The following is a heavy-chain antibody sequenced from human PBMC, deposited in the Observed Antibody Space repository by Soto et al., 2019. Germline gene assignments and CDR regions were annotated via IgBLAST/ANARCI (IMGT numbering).Heavy chain of an antibody. CDR2: IYFTGNT. CDR1: GGSITSSSHF. J-gene: IGHJ5*02. D-gene: IGHD6-25*01. V-gene: IGHV4-39*01. Sequence: SETLSLTCTASGGSITSSSHFWGWVRQPPGKGLEWIGTIYFTGNTYYTPSLKSRLTMSIDTSKNEFSLRLNSVTAADTAVYYCAGQTFTIAAASYGRSNWFDPWDPGTLVTVSS. CDR3: AGQTFTIAAASYGRSNWFDP.